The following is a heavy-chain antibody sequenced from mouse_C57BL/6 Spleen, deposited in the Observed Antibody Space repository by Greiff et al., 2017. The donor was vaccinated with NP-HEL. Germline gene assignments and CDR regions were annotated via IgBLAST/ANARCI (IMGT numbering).Heavy chain of an antibody. J-gene: IGHJ1*03. D-gene: IGHD2-3*01. CDR3: SRGDGFSWYFDV. Sequence: VQLQQSGAELVRPGASVKLSCTASGFNIKDDYMHWVKQRPEQGLEWIGWIDPENGDTEYASKFQGKATITADTSSNTAYLQLSSLTSEDTAVYYCSRGDGFSWYFDVWGTGTTVTVSS. CDR2: IDPENGDT. CDR1: GFNIKDDY. V-gene: IGHV14-4*01.